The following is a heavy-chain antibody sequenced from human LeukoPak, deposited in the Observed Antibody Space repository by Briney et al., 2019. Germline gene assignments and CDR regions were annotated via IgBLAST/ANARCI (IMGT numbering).Heavy chain of an antibody. D-gene: IGHD2-15*01. J-gene: IGHJ4*02. CDR1: GYTFTGYY. CDR2: INPNSGGT. V-gene: IGHV1-2*02. CDR3: AEEGVGGSPFDY. Sequence: ASVKVSCKASGYTFTGYYMHWVRQAPGQGLEWMGWINPNSGGTNYAQKFQGRVTMTRDTSISTAYMELSRLRSDDAAVIYCAEEGVGGSPFDYWGQGTLVTVSS.